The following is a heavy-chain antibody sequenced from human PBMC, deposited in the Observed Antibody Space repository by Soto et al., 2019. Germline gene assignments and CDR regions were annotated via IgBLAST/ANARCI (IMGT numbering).Heavy chain of an antibody. Sequence: GGSLRLSCAASGFTFSSYAMHWVRQAPGKGLEWVAVISYDGSNKYYADSVKGRFTISRDNSKNTLYLQMNSLRAEDTAVYYCARDLDYDILTGYSVSSDWFDPWGQGTLVTVSS. CDR1: GFTFSSYA. V-gene: IGHV3-30-3*01. J-gene: IGHJ5*02. D-gene: IGHD3-9*01. CDR3: ARDLDYDILTGYSVSSDWFDP. CDR2: ISYDGSNK.